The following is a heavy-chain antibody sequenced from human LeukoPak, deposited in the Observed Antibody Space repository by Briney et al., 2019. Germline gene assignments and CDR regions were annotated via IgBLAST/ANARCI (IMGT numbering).Heavy chain of an antibody. J-gene: IGHJ4*02. CDR3: ASMKYYDFWSGYYTEVGFDY. D-gene: IGHD3-3*01. V-gene: IGHV4-31*03. Sequence: PSQTLSLTCTVSGGSISSGGYYWSWIRRHPGKGLEWIGYIYYSGSTYYNPSLKSRVTISVDTSKNQFSLKLSSVTAADTAVYYCASMKYYDFWSGYYTEVGFDYWGQGTLVTVSS. CDR1: GGSISSGGYY. CDR2: IYYSGST.